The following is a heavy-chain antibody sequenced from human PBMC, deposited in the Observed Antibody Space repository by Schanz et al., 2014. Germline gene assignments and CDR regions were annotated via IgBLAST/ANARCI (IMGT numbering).Heavy chain of an antibody. CDR3: AKELRPGTKRPRGNFDY. CDR2: ISGSGRDT. Sequence: EVLLVDSEGGLVQPGGSLRLSCGASGFTFSAHAMSWVRQAPGKGPEWFSAISGSGRDTYYAASVKGRFTISRDNSKNTLSLQMNSLRAEDTAVYYCAKELRPGTKRPRGNFDYWGQGTLVTVSS. D-gene: IGHD6-13*01. J-gene: IGHJ4*02. CDR1: GFTFSAHA. V-gene: IGHV3-23*04.